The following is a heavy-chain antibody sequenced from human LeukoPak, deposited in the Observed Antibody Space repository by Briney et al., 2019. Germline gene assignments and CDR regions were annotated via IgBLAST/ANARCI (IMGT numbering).Heavy chain of an antibody. CDR2: ISGSGGST. D-gene: IGHD3-22*01. CDR1: GFTFSGYA. J-gene: IGHJ4*02. CDR3: AKLYYYDSSGYPRSPVDY. V-gene: IGHV3-23*01. Sequence: PGGSLRLSCAASGFTFSGYAMNWVRQAPGKGLEWFSAISGSGGSTYYADSVKGRFTISRDNSKNTLYLQMNSLRAEDTAVYYCAKLYYYDSSGYPRSPVDYWGQGTLLTVS.